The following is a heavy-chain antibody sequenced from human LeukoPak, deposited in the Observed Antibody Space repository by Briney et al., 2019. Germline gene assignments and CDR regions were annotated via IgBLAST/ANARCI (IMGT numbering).Heavy chain of an antibody. V-gene: IGHV3-21*01. CDR1: GFTFSSYS. CDR2: ISSSSSYK. CDR3: ARVRAYCGGDCYPLDY. J-gene: IGHJ4*02. D-gene: IGHD2-21*02. Sequence: GGSLRLSCAASGFTFSSYSMNWVRQAPGKGLEWVSSISSSSSYKYYADSVKGRFTISRDNAKNSLYLQMNSLRAEDTAVYYCARVRAYCGGDCYPLDYWGQGTLVTVSS.